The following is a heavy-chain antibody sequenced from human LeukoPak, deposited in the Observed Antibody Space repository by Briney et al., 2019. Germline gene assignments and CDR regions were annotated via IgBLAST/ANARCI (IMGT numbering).Heavy chain of an antibody. V-gene: IGHV3-9*01. CDR3: AKTRDSSGYPYYFDD. CDR2: ITGNSDST. Sequence: GRSLRLSCAASGFTFDDYAMHWVRQAPGKGLEWVSGITGNSDSTGFADSVKGRFTIFRDNAKNFLYLQMDSLRAEDTALYYCAKTRDSSGYPYYFDDWGQGTLVTVSS. J-gene: IGHJ4*02. CDR1: GFTFDDYA. D-gene: IGHD3-22*01.